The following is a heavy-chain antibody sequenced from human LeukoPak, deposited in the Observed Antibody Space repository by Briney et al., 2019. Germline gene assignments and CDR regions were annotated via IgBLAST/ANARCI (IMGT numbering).Heavy chain of an antibody. CDR3: ARASSLETPRNYFDY. Sequence: SVKVSCKASGGTFSSYAISWVRQAPGQGLEWMGGIIPIFGTANYAQKFQGRVTITTDESTSTAYMELSSRRSEDTAVYYCARASSLETPRNYFDYWGQGTLVTVSS. CDR1: GGTFSSYA. J-gene: IGHJ4*02. V-gene: IGHV1-69*05. CDR2: IIPIFGTA.